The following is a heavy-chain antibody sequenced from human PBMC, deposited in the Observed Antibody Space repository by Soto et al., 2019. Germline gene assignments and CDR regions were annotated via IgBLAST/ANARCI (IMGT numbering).Heavy chain of an antibody. CDR2: ISGSGGST. J-gene: IGHJ6*02. CDR1: GFTFSSYA. Sequence: GGSLRLSCAASGFTFSSYAMSWVRQAPGKGLEWVSAISGSGGSTYYADSVKGRFTISRDNSKNTLYLQMNSLRAEDTAVYYCAKDKAAIVGATTYYGMDVWGQGTTVTVSS. D-gene: IGHD1-26*01. V-gene: IGHV3-23*01. CDR3: AKDKAAIVGATTYYGMDV.